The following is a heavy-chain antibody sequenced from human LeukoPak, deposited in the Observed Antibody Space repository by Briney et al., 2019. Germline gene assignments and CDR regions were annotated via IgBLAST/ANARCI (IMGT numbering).Heavy chain of an antibody. CDR1: GFTFSSYW. V-gene: IGHV3-7*01. D-gene: IGHD1-26*01. J-gene: IGHJ4*02. CDR3: ARDKPRGSYYGSIFDS. CDR2: IRDDGGEI. Sequence: GGSLRLSCEASGFTFSSYWMSWVRQAPGKGPEWVANIRDDGGEIYYVDSVKGRFTISRDNAKSSLFLQMNSLRAEDAAVYYCARDKPRGSYYGSIFDSWGQGTLVTVSS.